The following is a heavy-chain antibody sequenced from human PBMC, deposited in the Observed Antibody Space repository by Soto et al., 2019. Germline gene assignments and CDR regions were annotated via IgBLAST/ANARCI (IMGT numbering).Heavy chain of an antibody. Sequence: GGSLRLSCAASGFTSSHYAMIWVRQAPGKGLEWVSTIIGSGVRTYYADSVQGRFTISRDNSKNTLYLQMDSLRAEDTAVYYCAKELMLAAGSWLTSDQPFYGMDVWGQGTAVTVSS. CDR1: GFTSSHYA. CDR3: AKELMLAAGSWLTSDQPFYGMDV. J-gene: IGHJ6*02. D-gene: IGHD6-13*01. CDR2: IIGSGVRT. V-gene: IGHV3-23*01.